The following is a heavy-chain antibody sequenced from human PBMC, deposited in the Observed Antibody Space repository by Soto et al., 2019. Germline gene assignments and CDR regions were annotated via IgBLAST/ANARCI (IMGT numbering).Heavy chain of an antibody. CDR2: IYYSGST. V-gene: IGHV4-59*01. CDR3: AREKGQTLAAERFDS. D-gene: IGHD2-15*01. CDR1: GSISSYY. Sequence: TSETLSLTCTVSGSISSYYWSWIRQPPGKGLEWIGYIYYSGSTTYNPSLKSRVTISVDTSKNQFFLRLSSATAADTTVYYCAREKGQTLAAERFDSWGQGTLVTVSS. J-gene: IGHJ4*02.